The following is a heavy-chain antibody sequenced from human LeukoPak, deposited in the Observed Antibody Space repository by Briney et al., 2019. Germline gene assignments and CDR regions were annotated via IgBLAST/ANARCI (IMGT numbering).Heavy chain of an antibody. D-gene: IGHD2-8*01. CDR2: INPNSGGT. Sequence: GASVKVSCKASGYTFTGYYMHWVRQAPGQGLEWMGWINPNSGGTNYALKFQGRVTMTRDTSISTAYMELGSLRSDDTAVYYCARDVCRDNCFDPWGQGTLVTVSS. CDR1: GYTFTGYY. J-gene: IGHJ5*02. CDR3: ARDVCRDNCFDP. V-gene: IGHV1-2*02.